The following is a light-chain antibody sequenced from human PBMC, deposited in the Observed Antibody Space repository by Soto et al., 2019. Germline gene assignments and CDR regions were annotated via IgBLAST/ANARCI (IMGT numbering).Light chain of an antibody. V-gene: IGKV3-20*01. CDR3: QQYGSSPTT. Sequence: EIVLTQSPGTLSLSPGETATLPCRASQSVRSTYLAWYQQKPGQAPRLLISGAFNRATGIPDRFSGSGSGTDFTLTISRLEPEDFAVYYCQQYGSSPTTFGQGTKVDI. J-gene: IGKJ1*01. CDR2: GAF. CDR1: QSVRSTY.